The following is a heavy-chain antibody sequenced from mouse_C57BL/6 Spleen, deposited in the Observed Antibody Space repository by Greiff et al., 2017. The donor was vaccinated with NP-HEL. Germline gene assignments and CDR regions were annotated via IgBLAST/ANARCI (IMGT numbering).Heavy chain of an antibody. CDR2: FYPGGGST. CDR1: GYTFPSYW. Sequence: QVQLQQPGAELVKPGASVKMSCKASGYTFPSYWITWVKQRPGQGLEWIGDFYPGGGSTTYNEKLKSKATLTVDTSSSTAYMQLSSLTAEDSAVDYCATGVGAWFAYWGQGTLVTVSA. J-gene: IGHJ3*01. V-gene: IGHV1-55*01. CDR3: ATGVGAWFAY.